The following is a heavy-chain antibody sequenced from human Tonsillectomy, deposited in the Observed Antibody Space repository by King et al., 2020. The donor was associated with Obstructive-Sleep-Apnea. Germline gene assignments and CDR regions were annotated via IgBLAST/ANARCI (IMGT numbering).Heavy chain of an antibody. J-gene: IGHJ4*02. D-gene: IGHD6-19*01. CDR1: GFTFSSYA. V-gene: IGHV3-30*04. CDR2: ISYDGSNK. Sequence: VQLVESGGGVVQPGRSLRLSCAASGFTFSSYAMHWVRQAPGKGLEWVAVISYDGSNKYYADSVKGRFTISRDNSKNTLYLQMNSLRAEDTAVYYCARSSGWYLVDYWGQGTLVTVSS. CDR3: ARSSGWYLVDY.